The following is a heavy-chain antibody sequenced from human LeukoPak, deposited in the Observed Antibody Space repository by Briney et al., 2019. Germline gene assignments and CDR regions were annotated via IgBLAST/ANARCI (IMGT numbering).Heavy chain of an antibody. V-gene: IGHV3-7*01. J-gene: IGHJ1*01. CDR2: IKQDGSEK. D-gene: IGHD2-21*01. Sequence: PGGSLRLSCAASGFTFSSYWMSWVRQAPGKGLEGVANIKQDGSEKYYVDSVKGRFTTSRDNAKNSLYLQMNSLGAEDTAVYYCARDRHIDLRWRAEHFQHWGQGTLVTVSS. CDR3: ARDRHIDLRWRAEHFQH. CDR1: GFTFSSYW.